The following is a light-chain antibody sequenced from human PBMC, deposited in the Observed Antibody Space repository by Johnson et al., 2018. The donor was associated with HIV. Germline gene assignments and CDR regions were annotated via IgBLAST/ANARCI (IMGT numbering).Light chain of an antibody. CDR1: SSNIGNSY. J-gene: IGLJ1*01. CDR2: ENN. CDR3: GTWDSSLSALYV. Sequence: QSVLTQPPSVSAAPGQKVTISCSGSSSNIGNSYVSWYQQLPGTAPKLLIYENNKRPSGIPDRFSGSKSGTSATLGITGLQTGDEADYYCGTWDSSLSALYVFGTGTKGTVL. V-gene: IGLV1-51*02.